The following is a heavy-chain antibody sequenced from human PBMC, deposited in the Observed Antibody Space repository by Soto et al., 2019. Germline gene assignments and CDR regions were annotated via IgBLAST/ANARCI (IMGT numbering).Heavy chain of an antibody. Sequence: SETLSLTCSVSGAPITSNYWTWIRQPPGKGLEWIGYLDHQGYSNYSPSLRSRVSMSIDTSKNQLSLKVHSVTAADTAVYYCARVSVTGHFAWLDPWGQGTLVTVSS. J-gene: IGHJ5*02. CDR2: LDHQGYS. V-gene: IGHV4-59*01. D-gene: IGHD3-3*02. CDR1: GAPITSNY. CDR3: ARVSVTGHFAWLDP.